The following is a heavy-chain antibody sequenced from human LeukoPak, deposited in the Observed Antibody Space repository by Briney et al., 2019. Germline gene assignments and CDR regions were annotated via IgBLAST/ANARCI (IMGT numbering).Heavy chain of an antibody. V-gene: IGHV4-59*08. CDR3: ARKHPVTTQGLRPRAGFFDL. CDR2: IYYSGRT. Sequence: SETLSLTCTVSGGSISSYYWSWIRQPPGKGLEWIGYIYYSGRTNYNPSLKSRVTISVDTSKNQFSLKLSSVTAADTAVYYCARKHPVTTQGLRPRAGFFDLWGRGTLVTVSS. J-gene: IGHJ2*01. CDR1: GGSISSYY. D-gene: IGHD4-17*01.